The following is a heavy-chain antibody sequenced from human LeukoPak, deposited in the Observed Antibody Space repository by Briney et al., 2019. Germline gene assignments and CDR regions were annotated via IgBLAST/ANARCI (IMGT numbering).Heavy chain of an antibody. CDR1: GGSISSGSYY. D-gene: IGHD3-10*01. Sequence: PSETLSLTCTVSGGSISSGSYYWSWIRQPAGKGLEWIGRIYTSGSTNYNPSLKSRVTISVDTSKNQFSLKLSSVTAADTAVYYCASITMVRGVSYYYYYMDVWGKETTVTISS. V-gene: IGHV4-61*02. CDR3: ASITMVRGVSYYYYYMDV. CDR2: IYTSGST. J-gene: IGHJ6*03.